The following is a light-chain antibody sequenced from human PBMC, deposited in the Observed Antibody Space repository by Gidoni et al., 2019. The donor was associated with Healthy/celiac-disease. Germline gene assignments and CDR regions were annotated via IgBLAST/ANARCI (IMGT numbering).Light chain of an antibody. V-gene: IGKV1-33*01. CDR3: QQYDNLLRA. CDR1: QDISNY. CDR2: DAS. J-gene: IGKJ3*01. Sequence: PSSLSASVGDRVTITCQASQDISNYLNWYQQKPGKAPKLLIYDASNLETGVPSRFSGSGSGTDFTFTINSLQPEDIATYYCQQYDNLLRAFGPGTKVDIK.